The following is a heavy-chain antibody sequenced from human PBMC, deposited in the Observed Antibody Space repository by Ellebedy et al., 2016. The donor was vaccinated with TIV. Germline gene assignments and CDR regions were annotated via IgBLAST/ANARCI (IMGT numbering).Heavy chain of an antibody. Sequence: SETLSPTXAVSGGSISSGSYSWSWIRQPPGKGLEWVGFTYESGTSYYDPSLKSRVTISVDRSKNQFSLRLTSVTAADTAVYYCARGLGATPRHWGQGTLVTVSS. CDR2: TYESGTS. D-gene: IGHD1-26*01. CDR1: GGSISSGSYS. J-gene: IGHJ1*01. V-gene: IGHV4-30-2*01. CDR3: ARGLGATPRH.